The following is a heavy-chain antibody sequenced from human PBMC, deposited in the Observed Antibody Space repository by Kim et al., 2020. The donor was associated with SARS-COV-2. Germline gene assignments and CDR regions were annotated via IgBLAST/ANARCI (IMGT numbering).Heavy chain of an antibody. D-gene: IGHD2-2*01. CDR2: ISGSGGST. J-gene: IGHJ6*02. Sequence: GGSLRLSCAASGFTFSSYAMSWVRQAPGKGLEWVSAISGSGGSTYYADSVKGRFTISRDNSKNTLYLQMNTLRAEDTAVYYCAKDIVVVPAAGDDYYYYYGMDVWSQGTTVTVSS. CDR1: GFTFSSYA. V-gene: IGHV3-23*01. CDR3: AKDIVVVPAAGDDYYYYYGMDV.